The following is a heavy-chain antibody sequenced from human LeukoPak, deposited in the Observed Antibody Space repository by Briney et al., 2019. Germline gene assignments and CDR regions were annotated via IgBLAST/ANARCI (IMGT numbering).Heavy chain of an antibody. D-gene: IGHD6-19*01. Sequence: PGGSLRLSCAASGFTFSSYWMHWVRQAPGKGLVWVSRINSDGSSTSYADSVKGRFTISRDNAKNTLYLQMNSLRAEDTAVYYCARGGSGWYRAFDYWGQGTLVTVSA. V-gene: IGHV3-74*01. CDR2: INSDGSST. CDR1: GFTFSSYW. J-gene: IGHJ4*02. CDR3: ARGGSGWYRAFDY.